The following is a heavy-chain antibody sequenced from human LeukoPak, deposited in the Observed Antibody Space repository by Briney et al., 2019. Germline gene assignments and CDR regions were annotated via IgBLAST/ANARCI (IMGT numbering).Heavy chain of an antibody. D-gene: IGHD3-3*01. J-gene: IGHJ4*02. CDR2: IYYSGST. Sequence: SETLSLTCTVSGGSISSGGYYWSWIRQHPGTGLEWIGYIYYSGSTYYNPSLKSRVTISVDTSKNQFSLKLSSVTAADTAVYYCAAFWSGYSRVYYFDYWGQGTLVTVPS. CDR1: GGSISSGGYY. CDR3: AAFWSGYSRVYYFDY. V-gene: IGHV4-31*03.